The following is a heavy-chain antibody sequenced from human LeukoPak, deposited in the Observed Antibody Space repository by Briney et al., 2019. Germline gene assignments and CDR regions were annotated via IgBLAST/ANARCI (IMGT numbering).Heavy chain of an antibody. D-gene: IGHD2-15*01. CDR2: ISSSSSTI. J-gene: IGHJ4*02. V-gene: IGHV3-48*01. Sequence: GGSLRLSCAASGFTFSSYSMNWVRQAPGKGLERVSYISSSSSTIYYADSVKGRFTISRDNAKNSLYLQMNSLRAEDTAVYYCARGLIVAAPYFDYWGQGTLVTVSS. CDR1: GFTFSSYS. CDR3: ARGLIVAAPYFDY.